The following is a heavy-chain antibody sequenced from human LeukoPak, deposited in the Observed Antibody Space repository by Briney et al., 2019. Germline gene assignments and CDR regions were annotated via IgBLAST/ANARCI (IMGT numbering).Heavy chain of an antibody. V-gene: IGHV3-23*01. D-gene: IGHD6-13*01. Sequence: GGSLRLSCAASGFTFSSYAMSWVRQVPGKGLEWVSAISGSGGSTYYADSVKGRFTISRDNSKNTLYLQMNSLRAEDTAVYYCAKDRRAAAGYHSPMDVWGKGTTVTVSS. CDR1: GFTFSSYA. J-gene: IGHJ6*03. CDR2: ISGSGGST. CDR3: AKDRRAAAGYHSPMDV.